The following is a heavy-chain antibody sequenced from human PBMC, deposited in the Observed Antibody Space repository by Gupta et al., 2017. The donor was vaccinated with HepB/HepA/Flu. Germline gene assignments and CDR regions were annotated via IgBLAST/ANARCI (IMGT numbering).Heavy chain of an antibody. Sequence: QVQLVESGGGLVKPGGSLRLYCEASGFTFSDYSMTWIRQAPGAGLEWLSDISDSGYVRQYADSVRGRFTMSRDNDKNSLYLQLTSLRAEDTAVYYCARRNDFWSGYHNFDIWGQGTMVTVSS. CDR3: ARRNDFWSGYHNFDI. J-gene: IGHJ3*02. D-gene: IGHD3-3*01. CDR2: ISDSGYVR. CDR1: GFTFSDYS. V-gene: IGHV3-11*01.